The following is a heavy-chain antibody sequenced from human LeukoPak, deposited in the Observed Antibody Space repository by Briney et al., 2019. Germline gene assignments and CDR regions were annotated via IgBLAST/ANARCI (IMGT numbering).Heavy chain of an antibody. J-gene: IGHJ4*02. V-gene: IGHV3-48*01. Sequence: PGGSLRLSCAASGFTFSRYSMSWVRQAPGKGLEWVSYITSTSNTIYYADSVKGRSTISRDNAESSLYLQMNSLRAEDTAVYYCARDSGGWYTDYWGQGTLVTVSS. D-gene: IGHD6-19*01. CDR3: ARDSGGWYTDY. CDR1: GFTFSRYS. CDR2: ITSTSNTI.